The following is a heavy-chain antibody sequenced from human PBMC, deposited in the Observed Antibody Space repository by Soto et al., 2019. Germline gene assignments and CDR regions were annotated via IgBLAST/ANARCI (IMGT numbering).Heavy chain of an antibody. Sequence: SETLSLTCTVSGGSISSRNWWSWLRQSPTKGLEGIGEIYQSGSTNYNPSLESRVTISVDKSKNKFSLELTSLTAADTAVYYCAKDRLCGRSNRGAPNDFEVWGQGTMVTVSS. CDR2: IYQSGST. J-gene: IGHJ3*01. V-gene: IGHV4-4*02. CDR3: AKDRLCGRSNRGAPNDFEV. D-gene: IGHD3-10*01. CDR1: GGSISSRNW.